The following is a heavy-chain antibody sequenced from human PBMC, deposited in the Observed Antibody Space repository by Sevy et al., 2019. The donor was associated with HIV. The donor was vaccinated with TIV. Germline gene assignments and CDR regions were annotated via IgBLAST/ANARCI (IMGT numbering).Heavy chain of an antibody. D-gene: IGHD3-10*02. CDR1: GFPFSSYA. V-gene: IGHV3-23*01. CDR3: AKNVRAVVRDAFAV. CDR2: TGGRGGAT. Sequence: GESLKISCAASGFPFSSYAMNWVRQGPGKGLEWVSATGGRGGATYDADSVKGRFTISRDNSKNTLYLQMDSLRAEDTAVYYCAKNVRAVVRDAFAVWGQGTMVTGSS. J-gene: IGHJ3*01.